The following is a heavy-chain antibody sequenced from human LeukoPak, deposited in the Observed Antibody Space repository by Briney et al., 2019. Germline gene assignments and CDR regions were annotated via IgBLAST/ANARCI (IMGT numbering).Heavy chain of an antibody. D-gene: IGHD3-3*01. J-gene: IGHJ4*02. Sequence: PSETLSLTCTVSGGSISSSSYYWGWIRQPPGKGLEWIGSIYYSGSTYYNPSLKSRVTISVDTSKNQFSLKLSSVTAADTAVYYCAVLYGFGVPDYWGQGTLVTVSS. V-gene: IGHV4-39*01. CDR3: AVLYGFGVPDY. CDR2: IYYSGST. CDR1: GGSISSSSYY.